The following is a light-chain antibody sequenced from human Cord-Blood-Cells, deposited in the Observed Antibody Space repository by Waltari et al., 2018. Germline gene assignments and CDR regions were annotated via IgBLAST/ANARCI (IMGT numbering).Light chain of an antibody. Sequence: ELVLTQSPATLSVSPGERATLSCRASQSVSSNLAWYQQKPGQAPMLLIYGASTSATGIPAMFSGSGSGTEFTLNFSSLQSEDLAGYYCQQNNNWPPITFGQGTRLEIK. CDR1: QSVSSN. CDR3: QQNNNWPPIT. J-gene: IGKJ5*01. V-gene: IGKV3D-15*01. CDR2: GAS.